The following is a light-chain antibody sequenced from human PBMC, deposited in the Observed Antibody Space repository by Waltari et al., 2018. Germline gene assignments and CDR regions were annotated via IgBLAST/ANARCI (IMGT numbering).Light chain of an antibody. CDR3: QQRRNWPPIT. J-gene: IGKJ5*01. Sequence: EVVLTQSPATLYLSPGERATLSCRASQSVSNYLAWYQQKPGQAPRLLIYDASNRATGTPARFSGSGSGTDFTLTISSLEPEDFAVYYCQQRRNWPPITFGQGTRLEIK. CDR2: DAS. CDR1: QSVSNY. V-gene: IGKV3-11*01.